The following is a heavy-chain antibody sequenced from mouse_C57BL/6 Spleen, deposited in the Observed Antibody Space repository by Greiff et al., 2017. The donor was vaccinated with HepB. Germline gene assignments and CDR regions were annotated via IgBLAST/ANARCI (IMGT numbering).Heavy chain of an antibody. V-gene: IGHV1-69*01. CDR1: GYTFTSYW. CDR2: IDPSDSYT. CDR3: ARKGITTVWAMDY. J-gene: IGHJ4*01. D-gene: IGHD1-1*01. Sequence: VQLQQPGTELVMPGASVKLSCKASGYTFTSYWMHWVKQRPGQGLEWIGEIDPSDSYTNYNQKFKGKSTLTVDKSSSTAYMQLSSLTSEDSAVYYCARKGITTVWAMDYWGQGTSVTVSS.